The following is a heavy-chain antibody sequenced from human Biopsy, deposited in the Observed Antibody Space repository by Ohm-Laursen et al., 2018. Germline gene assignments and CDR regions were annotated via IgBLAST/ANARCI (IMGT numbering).Heavy chain of an antibody. CDR1: GGTFSNYG. Sequence: SVKVSCKAPGGTFSNYGVNWVRQAPGQGLEWLGGNIPILGTGNYAQKFKDRVTVAADTSTSTATMELRSLRSDDTAVYYCATKLTGYFHHWGQGTLVIVSS. V-gene: IGHV1-69*06. CDR2: NIPILGTG. D-gene: IGHD3-9*01. J-gene: IGHJ1*01. CDR3: ATKLTGYFHH.